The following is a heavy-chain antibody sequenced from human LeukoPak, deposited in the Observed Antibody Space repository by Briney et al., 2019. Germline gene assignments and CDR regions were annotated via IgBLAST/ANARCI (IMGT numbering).Heavy chain of an antibody. D-gene: IGHD6-13*01. CDR3: ARLERGSSWYGNYYYYMDV. CDR1: GFTFSSYG. J-gene: IGHJ6*03. Sequence: GGSLRLSCAASGFTFSSYGMHWVRQAPGKGLEWVAFIRYDGSNKYYADSVKGRFTISRDNSKNTLYLQMNSLRAEDTAVYYCARLERGSSWYGNYYYYMDVWGKGTTVTISS. CDR2: IRYDGSNK. V-gene: IGHV3-30*02.